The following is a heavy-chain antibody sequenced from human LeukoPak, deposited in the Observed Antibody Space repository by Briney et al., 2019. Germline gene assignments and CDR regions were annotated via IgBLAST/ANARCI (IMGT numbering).Heavy chain of an antibody. CDR1: GFTFSSYA. CDR3: ARDKGQWLVAGAFDI. D-gene: IGHD6-19*01. J-gene: IGHJ3*02. V-gene: IGHV3-30-3*01. Sequence: PGGSLRLSCAASGFTFSSYAMHWVRQAPGKGLEWVAVISYDGSNKYYADSVKGRFTISRVNSKNTLYLQMNSLRAEDTAVYYCARDKGQWLVAGAFDIWGQGTMVPVSS. CDR2: ISYDGSNK.